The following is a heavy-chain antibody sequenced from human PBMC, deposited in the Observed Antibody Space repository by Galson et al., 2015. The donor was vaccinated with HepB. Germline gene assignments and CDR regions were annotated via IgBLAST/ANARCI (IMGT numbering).Heavy chain of an antibody. J-gene: IGHJ6*03. CDR2: ISGSGGST. D-gene: IGHD4-17*01. CDR1: GFTFSSYA. Sequence: SLRLSCAASGFTFSSYAMSWVRQAPGKGLEWVSAISGSGGSTYYADAVKGRFTISRDNSKNTLNVQMNSLRAGDTAVYYCAKHYGDYPYYYYYMDVWGKGTTVTVSS. V-gene: IGHV3-23*01. CDR3: AKHYGDYPYYYYYMDV.